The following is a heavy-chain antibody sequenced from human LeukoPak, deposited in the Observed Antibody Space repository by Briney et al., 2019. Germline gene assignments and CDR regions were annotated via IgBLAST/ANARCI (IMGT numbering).Heavy chain of an antibody. Sequence: PSETLSLTCTVSGGSISSGSYDWYWIRQPAGKGLEWIGHIYTSGSTDYNPSLKSRVTISVDTSKNQFSLKLSSVTAADTAVYYCARERGSSSWLFDYWGQGTLVTVSS. D-gene: IGHD6-13*01. CDR3: ARERGSSSWLFDY. CDR1: GGSISSGSYD. CDR2: IYTSGST. V-gene: IGHV4-61*09. J-gene: IGHJ4*02.